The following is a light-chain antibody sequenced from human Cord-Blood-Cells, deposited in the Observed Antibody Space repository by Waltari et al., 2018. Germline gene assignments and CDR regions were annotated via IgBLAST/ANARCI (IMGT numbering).Light chain of an antibody. CDR3: QQYDNLPLT. V-gene: IGKV1-33*01. J-gene: IGKJ4*01. Sequence: DIQMTQSPSSLSASVGDRVTITCQASQDISNYLHWYQQKPGKAPKLLIYDASNLETGVPSRFSGSGSGTDFTFTISSLQPEDIATYYGQQYDNLPLTFGGGTKVEIK. CDR1: QDISNY. CDR2: DAS.